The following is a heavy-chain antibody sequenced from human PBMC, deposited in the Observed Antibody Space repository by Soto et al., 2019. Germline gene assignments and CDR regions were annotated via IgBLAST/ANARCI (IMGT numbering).Heavy chain of an antibody. J-gene: IGHJ6*02. CDR3: ARVMYCSGGSCPGHYYYGMDV. CDR1: GGTFSSYA. D-gene: IGHD2-15*01. Sequence: QVQLVQSGAEVKKPGSSVKVSCKASGGTFSSYAISWVRQAPGQGLEWMGGIIPIFGTANYAQKFQGRVTITADESTSTAYMELGSLRSEDTAVYYCARVMYCSGGSCPGHYYYGMDVWGQGTTVTVPS. CDR2: IIPIFGTA. V-gene: IGHV1-69*01.